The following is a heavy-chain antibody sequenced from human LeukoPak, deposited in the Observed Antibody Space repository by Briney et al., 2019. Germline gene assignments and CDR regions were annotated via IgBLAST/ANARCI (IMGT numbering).Heavy chain of an antibody. CDR3: ASSSGFGELFTRFDY. D-gene: IGHD3-10*01. V-gene: IGHV3-30*03. CDR1: GFTFSSYG. J-gene: IGHJ4*02. Sequence: GGSLTLSCAASGFTFSSYGMHWVRQAQGKGLEWVAVISYDGSNKYYADSVKGRFTISGDNSKNTLYLQMNSLRAEDTAVYYCASSSGFGELFTRFDYWGQGTLVTVSS. CDR2: ISYDGSNK.